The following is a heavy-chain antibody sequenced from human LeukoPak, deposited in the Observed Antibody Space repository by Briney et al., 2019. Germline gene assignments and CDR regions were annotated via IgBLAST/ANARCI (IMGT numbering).Heavy chain of an antibody. CDR2: IYDSGST. CDR3: ASIDYDSSGYYFDY. V-gene: IGHV4-30-4*01. CDR1: GASIRSGDYY. Sequence: SETLSLTCTVSGASIRSGDYYWSWIRQPPGKGLECIGYIYDSGSTYYNPSLKSRITISVDTSENRFSLKLSSVTATDTAVYYCASIDYDSSGYYFDYWGQGTLVTVSS. J-gene: IGHJ4*02. D-gene: IGHD3-22*01.